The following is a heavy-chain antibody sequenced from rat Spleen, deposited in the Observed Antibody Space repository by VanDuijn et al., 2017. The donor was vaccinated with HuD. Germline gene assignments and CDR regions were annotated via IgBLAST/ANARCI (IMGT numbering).Heavy chain of an antibody. CDR1: FYSITSSYR. CDR3: GRDNNYKAY. Sequence: EEQLQESGPGLVKPSQSLSLTCSVTFYSITSSYRWSWIRKFPGNKLEWMGYINSEGTTNYNPSLKSRISITRDTSKNQFFLQVNSVTTEDTATYYCGRDNNYKAYWGQGVMVTVSS. D-gene: IGHD1-10*01. J-gene: IGHJ2*01. V-gene: IGHV3-3*01. CDR2: INSEGTT.